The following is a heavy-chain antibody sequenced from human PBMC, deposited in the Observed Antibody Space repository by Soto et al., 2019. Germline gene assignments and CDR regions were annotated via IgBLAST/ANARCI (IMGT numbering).Heavy chain of an antibody. V-gene: IGHV4-59*08. J-gene: IGHJ6*03. CDR3: ARLKAYRYYYYMDV. CDR2: IYYSGST. Sequence: SEPLSLTCTVSGGSISSYYWSWIRQPPGKGLEWIGYIYYSGSTNYNPSLKSRVTISVDTSKNQFSLKLSSVTAADTAVYYCARLKAYRYYYYMDVWGKGTTVTVSS. CDR1: GGSISSYY.